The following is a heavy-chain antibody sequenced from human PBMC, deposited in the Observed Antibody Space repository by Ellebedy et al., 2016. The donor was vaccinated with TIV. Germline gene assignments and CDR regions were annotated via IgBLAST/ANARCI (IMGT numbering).Heavy chain of an antibody. CDR3: AKDLALVPPANGYFDS. J-gene: IGHJ4*02. CDR2: ISGSGLST. Sequence: GESLKISCAASGFTFSSYPMTWVRQASGKGLEWVSAISGSGLSTYYADSVKGRFTISRDNSKNTLYLQMNSLRAEDTAIYYCAKDLALVPPANGYFDSWGQGTLVTASS. D-gene: IGHD2-2*01. CDR1: GFTFSSYP. V-gene: IGHV3-23*01.